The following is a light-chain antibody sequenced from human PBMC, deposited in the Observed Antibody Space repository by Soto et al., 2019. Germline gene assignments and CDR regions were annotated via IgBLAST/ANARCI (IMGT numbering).Light chain of an antibody. CDR1: SSDVGSYNL. J-gene: IGLJ1*01. Sequence: QSVLNQPASGSGSPGQSITIYCTGTSSDVGSYNLVSWYQQHPGKAPKLMIYEGSKRPSGVSNRFSGSKSGNTASLTISGLQAEDEADYYCCSYAGSSTFLYVFGTGTKVTVL. CDR3: CSYAGSSTFLYV. V-gene: IGLV2-23*03. CDR2: EGS.